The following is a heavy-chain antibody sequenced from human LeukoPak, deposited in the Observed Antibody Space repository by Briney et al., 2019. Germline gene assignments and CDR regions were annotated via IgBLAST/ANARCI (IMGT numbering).Heavy chain of an antibody. Sequence: SETLSLTCTVSGGSISSSSYYWGWIRQPPGKGLEWIGSIYYSGSTYYNPSLKSRVTISVDTSKNQFSLKLSSVTAADTAVYYCARQNKGDPSYYYYMDVWGKGTTVTISS. CDR2: IYYSGST. V-gene: IGHV4-39*07. CDR1: GGSISSSSYY. D-gene: IGHD2-21*02. J-gene: IGHJ6*03. CDR3: ARQNKGDPSYYYYMDV.